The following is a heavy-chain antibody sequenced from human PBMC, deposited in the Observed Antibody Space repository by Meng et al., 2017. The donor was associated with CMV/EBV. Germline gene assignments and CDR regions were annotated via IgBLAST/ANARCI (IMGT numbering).Heavy chain of an antibody. V-gene: IGHV4-61*01. CDR1: GGSVSSGSYY. CDR3: AREGSDSIFGVASHLNWFDP. J-gene: IGHJ5*02. Sequence: SETLSLTCTVSGGSVSSGSYYWSWIRQPPGKGLEWIGYIYYSGSTNYNPSLKSRVTISVDTSKNQFSLKLSSATAADTAVYYCAREGSDSIFGVASHLNWFDPWGQGTLVTVSS. CDR2: IYYSGST. D-gene: IGHD3-3*01.